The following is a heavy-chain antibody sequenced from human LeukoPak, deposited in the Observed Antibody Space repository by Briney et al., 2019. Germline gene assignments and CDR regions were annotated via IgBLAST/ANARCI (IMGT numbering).Heavy chain of an antibody. CDR1: GFTFSSYG. J-gene: IGHJ4*02. CDR2: ISYGGSNK. Sequence: GGSLRLSCAASGFTFSSYGMHWVRQAPGKGLEWVAVISYGGSNKFYADSVKGRFTTSRDNSKNTLYLQMNSLRAEDTAVYYCAKDVGMIGYCSGGSCYAIDYWGQGTLVTASS. D-gene: IGHD2-15*01. V-gene: IGHV3-30*18. CDR3: AKDVGMIGYCSGGSCYAIDY.